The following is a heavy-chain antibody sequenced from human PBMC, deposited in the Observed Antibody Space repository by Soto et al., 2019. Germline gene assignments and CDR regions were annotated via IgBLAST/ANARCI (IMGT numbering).Heavy chain of an antibody. D-gene: IGHD3-3*01. CDR2: ISGSGGST. V-gene: IGHV3-23*01. CDR3: AKDGLRFLEWLRQIENWYFDL. CDR1: GFTFSSYA. Sequence: EVQLLESGGGLVQPGGSLRLSCAASGFTFSSYAMSWVRQAPGKGLEWVSAISGSGGSTYYADSVKGRFTISRDNSKNTLYLQMNSLRAEDTAVYYCAKDGLRFLEWLRQIENWYFDLWGRGTLVTVSS. J-gene: IGHJ2*01.